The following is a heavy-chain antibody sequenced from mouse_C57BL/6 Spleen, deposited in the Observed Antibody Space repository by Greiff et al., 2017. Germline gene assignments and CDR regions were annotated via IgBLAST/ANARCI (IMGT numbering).Heavy chain of an antibody. V-gene: IGHV1-54*01. CDR2: INPGSGGT. CDR3: GREGSYDAMDY. Sequence: VQLQPSGAELVRPGTSVKASCKASGYVFTNYLIERVKQRPGQGLERIGVINPGSGGTNYNEKFKGKATLTADKSSSTAYMQLSSLTSEDSAVYICGREGSYDAMDYWGEGTS. CDR1: GYVFTNYL. J-gene: IGHJ4*01.